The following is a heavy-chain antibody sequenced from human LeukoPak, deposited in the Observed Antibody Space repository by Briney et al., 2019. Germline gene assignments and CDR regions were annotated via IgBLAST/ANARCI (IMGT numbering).Heavy chain of an antibody. V-gene: IGHV3-23*01. CDR2: ISGSGGST. J-gene: IGHJ4*02. D-gene: IGHD3-10*01. CDR3: AKDPHYYGSGSLPHYFDY. CDR1: GFTFSSYA. Sequence: GGSLRLSCAASGFTFSSYAMSWVRQAPGKGLEWVSAISGSGGSTYYADSVKGRFTISRDNSKNTLYLQMNSLRTEDTAVYYCAKDPHYYGSGSLPHYFDYWGQGTLVTVSS.